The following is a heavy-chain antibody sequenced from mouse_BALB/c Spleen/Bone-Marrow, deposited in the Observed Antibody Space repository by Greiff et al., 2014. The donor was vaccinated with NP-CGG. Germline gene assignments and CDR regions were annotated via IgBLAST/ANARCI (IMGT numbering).Heavy chain of an antibody. CDR2: ISTYSGNT. D-gene: IGHD2-10*01. CDR3: ARSYYGNYYAMDY. J-gene: IGHJ4*01. Sequence: VKLMESGPELVRPGVSVKTSCKGSGYTFTDYAMHWVKQSHAKSLEWIGVISTYSGNTNYNQKFKGKATMTVDKSSSKAYMELARLTSEDSAIYYCARSYYGNYYAMDYWGQGTSVTVSS. V-gene: IGHV1-67*01. CDR1: GYTFTDYA.